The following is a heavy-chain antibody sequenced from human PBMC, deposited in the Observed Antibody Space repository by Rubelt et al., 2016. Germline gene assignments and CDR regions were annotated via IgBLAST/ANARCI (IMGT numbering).Heavy chain of an antibody. V-gene: IGHV3-23*01. J-gene: IGHJ5*01. CDR2: ISGSGGST. Sequence: GKGLEWVSAISGSGGSTYYADSVKGRFTISRDNAKNSLYLQMNSLRAEDTAVYYCARERSPRGNPINIVATIYWFDPWGQGTLVTVSS. CDR3: ARERSPRGNPINIVATIYWFDP. D-gene: IGHD5-12*01.